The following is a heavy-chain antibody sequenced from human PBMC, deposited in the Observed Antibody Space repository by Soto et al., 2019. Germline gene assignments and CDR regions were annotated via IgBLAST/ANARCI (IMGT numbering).Heavy chain of an antibody. J-gene: IGHJ5*02. V-gene: IGHV1-69*13. D-gene: IGHD2-15*01. CDR3: ARENVVVVAATPHWFDP. CDR2: IIPIFGTA. CDR1: GGTFSSYA. Sequence: ASVRVSCKASGGTFSSYAISWVRQAPGQGLEWMGGIIPIFGTANYAQKFQGRVTITADESTSTAYMGLSSLRSEDTAVYYCARENVVVVAATPHWFDPWGQGTLVTVSS.